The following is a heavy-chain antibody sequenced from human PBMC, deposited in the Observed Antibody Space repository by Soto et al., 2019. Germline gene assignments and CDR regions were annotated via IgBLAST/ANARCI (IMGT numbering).Heavy chain of an antibody. V-gene: IGHV3-21*01. J-gene: IGHJ4*02. CDR3: ARDPPHGGTSSWAAVA. CDR1: GFIFTTNS. Sequence: GGSLRLSCVTSGFIFTTNSMNWVRQVPEKGLQWLSSISSSGTFKSYGDSVKGRFTISRDNAKNSLFLEMNNLRGEDTGLYYCARDPPHGGTSSWAAVAWGLGTLVPV. D-gene: IGHD2-15*01. CDR2: ISSSGTFK.